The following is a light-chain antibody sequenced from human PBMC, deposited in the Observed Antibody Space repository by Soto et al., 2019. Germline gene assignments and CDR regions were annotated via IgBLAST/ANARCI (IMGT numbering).Light chain of an antibody. CDR2: DVR. CDR3: SAYTSSSTPYV. Sequence: QSALTQPASVSGSPGQSITISCTGTSSDVGGYNYVSWYQQHPDTAPRLIIYDVRYRPSGVSNRFSGSKSSNTASLTISGLQAEDEADYYCSAYTSSSTPYVFGSGTKVTVL. CDR1: SSDVGGYNY. J-gene: IGLJ1*01. V-gene: IGLV2-14*03.